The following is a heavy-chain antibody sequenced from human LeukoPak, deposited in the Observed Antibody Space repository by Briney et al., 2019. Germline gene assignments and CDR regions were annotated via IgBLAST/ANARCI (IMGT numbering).Heavy chain of an antibody. CDR1: GYTFTSYY. Sequence: GASVKVSCKASGYTFTSYYMHWVRQAPGQGLEWMGIINPSGGSTSYAQKFQGRVTMTRDTSISTAYMELSRLRSDDTAVYYCAMGGVTMVRGVIPRFDPWGQGTLVTVSS. D-gene: IGHD3-10*01. V-gene: IGHV1-46*01. CDR2: INPSGGST. CDR3: AMGGVTMVRGVIPRFDP. J-gene: IGHJ5*02.